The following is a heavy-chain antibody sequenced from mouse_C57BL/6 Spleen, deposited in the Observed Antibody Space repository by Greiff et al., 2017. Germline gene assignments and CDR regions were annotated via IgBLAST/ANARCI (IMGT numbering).Heavy chain of an antibody. CDR3: ARGYDAFDY. D-gene: IGHD2-3*01. J-gene: IGHJ2*01. CDR1: GYTFTDYY. V-gene: IGHV1-76*01. Sequence: QVQLKESGAELVRPGASVKLSCKASGYTFTDYYINWVKQRPGQGLEWIARIYPGSGNTYYNEKFKGKATLTAEKSSSTAYMQLSSLTSEDSAVYFCARGYDAFDYWGQGTTLTVSS. CDR2: IYPGSGNT.